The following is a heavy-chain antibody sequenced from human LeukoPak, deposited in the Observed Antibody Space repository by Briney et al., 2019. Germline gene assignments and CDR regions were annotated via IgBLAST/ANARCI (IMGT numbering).Heavy chain of an antibody. V-gene: IGHV3-30-3*01. D-gene: IGHD6-13*01. Sequence: PGGSLRLSCAASGFTFSSYAMSWVRQAPGKGLEWVAVISFDGSNKYYADSVKGRFTISRDNSKNTLYLHMNSLRADDTAVYYCARVAAAAAGPEYFQHWGQGTLVTVSS. CDR3: ARVAAAAAGPEYFQH. CDR1: GFTFSSYA. CDR2: ISFDGSNK. J-gene: IGHJ1*01.